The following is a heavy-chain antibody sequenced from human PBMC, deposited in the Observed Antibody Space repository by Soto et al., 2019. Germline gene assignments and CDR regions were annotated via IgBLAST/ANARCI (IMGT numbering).Heavy chain of an antibody. CDR1: AFTFSNYW. CDR3: VRLTVVAGSVC. CDR2: INNDGTIT. Sequence: EVQLVESGGGLVQPGGSLRLSCAASAFTFSNYWMHWVRQAPGKGLVWVSRINNDGTITSYADSVKGRFIISRDNAKNTLYLQMNSLTAEDTAVYYCVRLTVVAGSVCWGQGTLVTVSS. J-gene: IGHJ4*02. D-gene: IGHD6-19*01. V-gene: IGHV3-74*01.